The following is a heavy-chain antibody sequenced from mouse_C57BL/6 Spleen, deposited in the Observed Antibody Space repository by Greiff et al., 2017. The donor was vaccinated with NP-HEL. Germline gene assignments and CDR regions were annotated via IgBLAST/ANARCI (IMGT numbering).Heavy chain of an antibody. Sequence: QVQLKESGAELVRPGSSVKLSCKASGYTFTSYWMHWVKQRPIQGLAWIGNIDPSDSETHYNQKFKDKATFTVDKSSSTAYMQLSSLTSEDSAVYYCASLYCDYWGQGTTLTVSS. CDR1: GYTFTSYW. J-gene: IGHJ2*01. CDR3: ASLYCDY. CDR2: IDPSDSET. V-gene: IGHV1-52*01.